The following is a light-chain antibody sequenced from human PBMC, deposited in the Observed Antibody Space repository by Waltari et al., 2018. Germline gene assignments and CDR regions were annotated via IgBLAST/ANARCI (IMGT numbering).Light chain of an antibody. V-gene: IGKV4-1*01. CDR1: RSIFYSPNKNNY. J-gene: IGKJ2*01. CDR3: QQYFSTPYN. CDR2: WAS. Sequence: DIVMTQSPDSLAVSLGERATINCKSSRSIFYSPNKNNYLAWYQHKPGQPPKLLIYWASTRQCGVPDRISGSGSGTDFTLTISSLQADDVAVYYCQQYFSTPYNFGQGTKLEIK.